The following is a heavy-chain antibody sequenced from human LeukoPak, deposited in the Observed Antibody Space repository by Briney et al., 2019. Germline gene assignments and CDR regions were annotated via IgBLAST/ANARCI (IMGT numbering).Heavy chain of an antibody. J-gene: IGHJ3*02. V-gene: IGHV3-30-3*01. Sequence: GGSLRLSCVASGFTFSSYAMHWVRQAPGKGLEWVAVISYDGSNKYYADSVKGRFTISRDNSKNTLYLQMNSLRAEDTAVHYCARGYSGSYLDAFDIWGQGTMVTVSS. D-gene: IGHD1-26*01. CDR1: GFTFSSYA. CDR2: ISYDGSNK. CDR3: ARGYSGSYLDAFDI.